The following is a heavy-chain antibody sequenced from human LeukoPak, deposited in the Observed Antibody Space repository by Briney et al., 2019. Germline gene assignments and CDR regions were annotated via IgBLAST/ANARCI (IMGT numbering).Heavy chain of an antibody. Sequence: GGSLRLSCAASGFTFDDYGMSWVRQAPGKGLEWVSGINWNGGSTGYADSVKGRFTISRDNAKNSLYLQMYSLRAEDTALYYCAKDIPIESGWYTLGYWGQGTLVTVSS. D-gene: IGHD6-19*01. CDR3: AKDIPIESGWYTLGY. V-gene: IGHV3-20*04. CDR2: INWNGGST. J-gene: IGHJ4*02. CDR1: GFTFDDYG.